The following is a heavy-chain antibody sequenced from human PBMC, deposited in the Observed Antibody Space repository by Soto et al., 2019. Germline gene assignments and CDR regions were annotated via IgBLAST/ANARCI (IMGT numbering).Heavy chain of an antibody. CDR2: VFYSGTT. Sequence: PSETLSLTCTVSGGSISTNSYYWSWIRQPPGKALEWVGSVFYSGTTYYNPSLKSRVTISVDTSKNQVSLRLDSVTAADTAVYHCVRQRGSSTPYFYYWGQGTLVTVSS. J-gene: IGHJ4*02. CDR3: VRQRGSSTPYFYY. D-gene: IGHD6-13*01. CDR1: GGSISTNSYY. V-gene: IGHV4-39*01.